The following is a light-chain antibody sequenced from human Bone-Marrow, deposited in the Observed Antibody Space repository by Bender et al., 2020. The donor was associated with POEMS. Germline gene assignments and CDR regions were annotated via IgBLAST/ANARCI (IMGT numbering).Light chain of an antibody. Sequence: HSVLTQPPSVSASPGQRLTISCSGSSSNIGDNYVAWYQQLPGTAPKLLIYDNNKRPSGIPDRFSGSKCGTSTNLGFIERQTGDEAKDYCGSWENNLSAELFGAGTTQTVL. CDR3: GSWENNLSAEL. CDR2: DNN. J-gene: IGLJ2*01. V-gene: IGLV1-51*01. CDR1: SSNIGDNY.